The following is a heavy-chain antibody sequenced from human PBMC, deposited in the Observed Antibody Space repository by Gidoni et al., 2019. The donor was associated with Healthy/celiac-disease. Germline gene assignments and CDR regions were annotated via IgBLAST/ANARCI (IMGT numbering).Heavy chain of an antibody. CDR3: AREVAVAGRGGYYFDY. D-gene: IGHD6-19*01. CDR2: INPNSGGT. J-gene: IGHJ4*02. Sequence: QVQLVQSGAEVKKPGASVKVSFKASGYTFTGYYMHWVRQAPGQGLEWMGWINPNSGGTNYAQKFQGRVTMTRDTSISTAYMELSRLRSDDTAVYYCAREVAVAGRGGYYFDYWGQGTLVTVSS. CDR1: GYTFTGYY. V-gene: IGHV1-2*02.